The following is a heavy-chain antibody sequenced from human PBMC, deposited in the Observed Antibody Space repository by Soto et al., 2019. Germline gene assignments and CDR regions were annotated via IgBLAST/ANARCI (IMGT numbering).Heavy chain of an antibody. J-gene: IGHJ6*02. CDR3: ARPLGSPGYYYGFDV. CDR2: IYPGDSNI. D-gene: IGHD6-13*01. CDR1: GYSFTRNW. V-gene: IGHV5-51*01. Sequence: RGESLKISCKGSGYSFTRNWIGWVRQMPGKGLEWMGIIYPGDSNIKYSPSFQGQVSISADKSINTAYLQWSSLKASDTAIYYCARPLGSPGYYYGFDVWGRGTTVTVSS.